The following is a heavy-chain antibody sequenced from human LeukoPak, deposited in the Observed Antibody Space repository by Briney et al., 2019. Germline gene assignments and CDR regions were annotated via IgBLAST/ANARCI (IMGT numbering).Heavy chain of an antibody. V-gene: IGHV1-69*06. CDR3: ARDSGYDGYDY. Sequence: ASVKVSCKASGGTFSSYAIGWVRQAPGQGLEWMGGIIPIFGTANYAQKFQGRVTITADKSTSTAYMELSSLRSEDTAVYYCARDSGYDGYDYWGQGTLVTVSS. CDR2: IIPIFGTA. CDR1: GGTFSSYA. D-gene: IGHD5-12*01. J-gene: IGHJ4*02.